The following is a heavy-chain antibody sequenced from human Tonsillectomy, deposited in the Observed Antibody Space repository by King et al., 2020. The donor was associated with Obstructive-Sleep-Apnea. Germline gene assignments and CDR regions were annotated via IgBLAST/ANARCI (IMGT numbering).Heavy chain of an antibody. J-gene: IGHJ4*02. CDR2: IRRKVYGGTT. V-gene: IGHV3-49*03. Sequence: VQLVESGGGLVQPGRSLRLSCTASGFTFGDYAMSWFRQAPGKGLEWVGFIRRKVYGGTTEYAEFVEGRFTISRDDSKSIAYLQMTSLKTADTAVYYCTRDLGYYDTSGYLGFYWGQGTLVTVSS. D-gene: IGHD3-22*01. CDR3: TRDLGYYDTSGYLGFY. CDR1: GFTFGDYA.